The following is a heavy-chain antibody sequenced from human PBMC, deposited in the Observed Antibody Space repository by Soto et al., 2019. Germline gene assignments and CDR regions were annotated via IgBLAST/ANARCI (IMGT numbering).Heavy chain of an antibody. CDR3: ASEGGDYGDYYGMDV. J-gene: IGHJ6*02. CDR2: ISAYNGNT. CDR1: GYTFTSYG. D-gene: IGHD4-17*01. V-gene: IGHV1-18*01. Sequence: QVQLVQSGAEVKKPGASVKVSCKASGYTFTSYGISWVRQAPGQGLEWMGWISAYNGNTNYAQKLQGRVTMPTDTSTSTAYMELRSLRSDDTAVYCCASEGGDYGDYYGMDVWGQGTTVTVSS.